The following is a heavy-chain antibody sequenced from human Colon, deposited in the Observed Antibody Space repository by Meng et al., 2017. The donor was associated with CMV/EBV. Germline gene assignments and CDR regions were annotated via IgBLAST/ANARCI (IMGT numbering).Heavy chain of an antibody. Sequence: GESLKISCSASGFNFNKFDMSWVRQAPGKGLEWVALISWDAITTFHADSVKGRFTISRDNSRNSLYLQMNSLRPEDSGFYYCAKVSGTGYTSSSYFDYWGQGIQVTVSS. CDR2: ISWDAITT. CDR3: AKVSGTGYTSSSYFDY. V-gene: IGHV3-43*02. D-gene: IGHD6-19*01. CDR1: GFNFNKFD. J-gene: IGHJ4*02.